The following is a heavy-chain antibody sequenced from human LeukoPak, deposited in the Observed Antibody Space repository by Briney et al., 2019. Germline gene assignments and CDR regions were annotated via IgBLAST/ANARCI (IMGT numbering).Heavy chain of an antibody. CDR1: GGSISSGGYY. D-gene: IGHD6-6*01. J-gene: IGHJ4*02. CDR3: ARASIGWSRHFDY. V-gene: IGHV4-31*03. CDR2: IYYSGST. Sequence: PSETLSLTCTVSGGSISSGGYYWSWIRQHPGKGLEWIGYIYYSGSTYYNPSLKSRVTISVDTSKNQFSLKLSSVTAVDTAVYYCARASIGWSRHFDYWGQGTLVTVSS.